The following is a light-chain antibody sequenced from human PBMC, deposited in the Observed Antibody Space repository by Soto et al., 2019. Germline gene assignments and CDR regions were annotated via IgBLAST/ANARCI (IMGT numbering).Light chain of an antibody. CDR3: QSYDRSLSGYV. CDR2: GNT. J-gene: IGLJ1*01. CDR1: SSNIGAGYD. V-gene: IGLV1-40*01. Sequence: QSVLTQPPSVSGAPGQRVTISCTGSSSNIGAGYDVHWYQQLPGTVPKLLIYGNTNRPSEVPDRFSGSKSDTSASLAITGLQAEDEADYYCQSYDRSLSGYVFGTGTKVTVL.